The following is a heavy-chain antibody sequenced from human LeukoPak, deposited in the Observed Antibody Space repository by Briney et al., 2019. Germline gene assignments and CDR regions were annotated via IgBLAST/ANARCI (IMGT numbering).Heavy chain of an antibody. D-gene: IGHD3-10*01. CDR3: ARNSSYSNTGGFDC. J-gene: IGHJ4*02. CDR2: IYYSGST. CDR1: GASIRGSSYY. Sequence: SETLTLTCTVSGASIRGSSYYWAWIRQTPGKGLEWIGSIYYSGSTHYTPSLKSRVTISVDTSKNQFSLRVSSVTAADTAVYYCARNSSYSNTGGFDCWGQGILVTVSP. V-gene: IGHV4-39*01.